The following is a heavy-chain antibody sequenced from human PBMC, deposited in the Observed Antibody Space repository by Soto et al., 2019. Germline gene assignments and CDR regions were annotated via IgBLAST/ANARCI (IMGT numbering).Heavy chain of an antibody. CDR3: ARDRPWIQLWLSSSTRTTSPTTTDY. CDR2: ISAYNGNT. D-gene: IGHD5-18*01. J-gene: IGHJ4*02. Sequence: ASVKVSCKASGYTFTSYGISWVRQAPGQGLEWMGWISAYNGNTNYAQKLQGRVTMTTDTSTSTAYMELRSLRSDDTAVYYCARDRPWIQLWLSSSTRTTSPTTTDYRGQGTPVTVSS. CDR1: GYTFTSYG. V-gene: IGHV1-18*01.